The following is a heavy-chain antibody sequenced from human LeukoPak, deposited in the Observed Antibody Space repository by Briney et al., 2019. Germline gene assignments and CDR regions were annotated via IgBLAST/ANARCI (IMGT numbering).Heavy chain of an antibody. CDR2: IGGST. Sequence: ASVKVSCKASGYTFSNYYIHWVRQAPGQGPEWMGIIGGSTNYAQKFKGRVTMTSDTSTSTVYMELSSLRSEDTAVYYCARERPNSSGYSADYWGQGTLVTVSS. CDR3: ARERPNSSGYSADY. V-gene: IGHV1-46*01. CDR1: GYTFSNYY. J-gene: IGHJ4*02. D-gene: IGHD3-22*01.